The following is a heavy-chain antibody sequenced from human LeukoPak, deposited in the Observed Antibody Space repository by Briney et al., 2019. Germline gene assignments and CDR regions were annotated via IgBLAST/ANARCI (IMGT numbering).Heavy chain of an antibody. V-gene: IGHV3-33*01. J-gene: IGHJ4*02. D-gene: IGHD1-26*01. CDR1: GFTFRSYG. CDR2: IWYDGSKE. CDR3: ARDPYSFDY. Sequence: QTGGSLRLSCEASGFTFRSYGMHWVRQAPGKGLEWVAVIWYDGSKEYYADSVTGRFTISRDNSKNTLYLQMNSLRAEDTAVYYCARDPYSFDYWGQGTLATVSS.